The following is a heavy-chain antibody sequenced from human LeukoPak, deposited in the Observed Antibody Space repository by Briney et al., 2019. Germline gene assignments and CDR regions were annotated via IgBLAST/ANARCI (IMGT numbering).Heavy chain of an antibody. D-gene: IGHD2-15*01. CDR3: ARSASLPPYYFDY. CDR1: DDSVSSGAYY. Sequence: SETLSLTCTVSDDSVSSGAYYWSWIRQHPGKGLEWIGYVFYNGNTSYNPSLESRLTISVDTSKKQFSLKLKSVTAADTALYYCARSASLPPYYFDYWGQGTLVTVSS. J-gene: IGHJ4*02. CDR2: VFYNGNT. V-gene: IGHV4-31*03.